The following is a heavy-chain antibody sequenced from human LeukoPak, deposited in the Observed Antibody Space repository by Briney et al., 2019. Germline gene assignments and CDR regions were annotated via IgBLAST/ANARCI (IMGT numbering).Heavy chain of an antibody. CDR3: AKIYYDSSGYRFDS. CDR1: GVSINNTSYY. V-gene: IGHV4-39*01. Sequence: SETLSLTCTVSGVSINNTSYYWGWVRQPPGTGLEWVGNIYYGGSTYYNPSLKSPVTISVDTSKNQFSLKLSSVTAADTALYYCAKIYYDSSGYRFDSWGQGTLVTVSS. CDR2: IYYGGST. D-gene: IGHD3-22*01. J-gene: IGHJ4*02.